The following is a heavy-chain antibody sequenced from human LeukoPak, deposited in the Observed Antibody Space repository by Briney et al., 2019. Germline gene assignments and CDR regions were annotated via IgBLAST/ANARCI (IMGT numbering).Heavy chain of an antibody. D-gene: IGHD3-3*01. Sequence: SETLSLTCAVYGGSFSGYYWSWIRQPPGKGLEWIGEINHSGSTNYNPSLKSRVTISVDTSKNQFSLKLSSVTAADTAVYYCAKGPYDFWSGYYNPTKSHFDYWGQGTLVTVSS. CDR1: GGSFSGYY. CDR3: AKGPYDFWSGYYNPTKSHFDY. J-gene: IGHJ4*02. V-gene: IGHV4-34*01. CDR2: INHSGST.